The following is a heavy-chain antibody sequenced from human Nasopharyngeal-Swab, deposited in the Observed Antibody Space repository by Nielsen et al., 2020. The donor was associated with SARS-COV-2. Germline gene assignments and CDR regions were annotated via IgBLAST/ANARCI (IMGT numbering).Heavy chain of an antibody. Sequence: GGSLRLSCAASGFTFSSYGMHWVRQAPGKGLERVAVISYDGSNKYYADSVKGRFTISRDNSKNTLYLQMNSLRAEDTAVYYCAKIGGDSTELRAFDIWGQGTMVTVSS. D-gene: IGHD3-16*01. CDR3: AKIGGDSTELRAFDI. J-gene: IGHJ3*02. CDR1: GFTFSSYG. V-gene: IGHV3-30*18. CDR2: ISYDGSNK.